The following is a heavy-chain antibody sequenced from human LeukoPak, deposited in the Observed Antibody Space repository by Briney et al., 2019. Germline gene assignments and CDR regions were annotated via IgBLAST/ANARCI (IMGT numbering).Heavy chain of an antibody. CDR3: VESTRGRRTGSSYFAR. D-gene: IGHD1-1*01. J-gene: IGHJ5*02. V-gene: IGHV2-5*02. CDR2: IYWDDEK. Sequence: SGPTLVQPTQTLTLTCSLSDSALTTHGVGVGWIRQPPGKALEWLALIYWDDEKRYNPSLNSRVTITRDTSKTQVVLTMTDMDPVDTATYFCVESTRGRRTGSSYFARWGHGILVTVSS. CDR1: DSALTTHGVG.